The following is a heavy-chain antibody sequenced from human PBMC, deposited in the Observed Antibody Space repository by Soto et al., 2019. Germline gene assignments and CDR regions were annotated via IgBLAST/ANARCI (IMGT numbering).Heavy chain of an antibody. J-gene: IGHJ1*01. D-gene: IGHD3-22*01. CDR3: AREAINSSGYSRYFQH. CDR1: GYTFTHYH. V-gene: IGHV1-46*01. Sequence: ASVKVSCKASGYTFTHYHVYWVRQAPGRGLEWLGMINPSGGSTTYAQNLQGRVTMTRDTSTNTVYKELSSLRSEDTAVYYCAREAINSSGYSRYFQHWGQGTLVTVSS. CDR2: INPSGGST.